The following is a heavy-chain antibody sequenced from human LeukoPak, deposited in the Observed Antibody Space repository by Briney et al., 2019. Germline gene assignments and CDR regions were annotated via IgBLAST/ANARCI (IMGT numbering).Heavy chain of an antibody. CDR2: ISGSGATI. Sequence: PGGSLRLSCAASGFTFGTYGMSWVRQAPGKGLEWVSVISGSGATIYYADSVKGRFTISRDNSKNTLYLQMNSLRAEDTAVYYCAKTYASGSRIFDYWGQGTLVTVSS. CDR1: GFTFGTYG. D-gene: IGHD3-10*01. CDR3: AKTYASGSRIFDY. V-gene: IGHV3-23*01. J-gene: IGHJ4*02.